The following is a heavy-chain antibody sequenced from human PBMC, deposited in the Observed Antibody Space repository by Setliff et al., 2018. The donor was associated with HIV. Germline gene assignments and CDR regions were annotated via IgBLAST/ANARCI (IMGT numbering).Heavy chain of an antibody. CDR3: AFSSREFPFDY. D-gene: IGHD2-2*01. CDR2: INAGNGNT. CDR1: GYTFTNNV. V-gene: IGHV1-3*01. J-gene: IGHJ4*02. Sequence: ASVKVSCKASGYTFTNNVIHWVRQAPGQRLEWMGWINAGNGNTKYSQKFQGRVTITRDTSASTAYMELSSLRSEDTAVYYCAFSSREFPFDYWGQGTLVTVSS.